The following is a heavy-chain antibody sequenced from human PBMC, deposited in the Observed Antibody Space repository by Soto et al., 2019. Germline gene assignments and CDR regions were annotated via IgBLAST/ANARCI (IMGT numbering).Heavy chain of an antibody. J-gene: IGHJ2*01. CDR3: ARGRYFATTHRQWWYFDF. Sequence: QVALMQSGPEVKRPGTSVKVSCKASGYTFITSGINWVRQTPGQALEWVGWISPANADKKYAQKFKDRVTLTSETSTDTVYMELTNLRSDDTAVYFCARGRYFATTHRQWWYFDFWGRGTPVTVSS. V-gene: IGHV1-18*01. CDR2: ISPANADK. CDR1: GYTFITSG. D-gene: IGHD6-19*01.